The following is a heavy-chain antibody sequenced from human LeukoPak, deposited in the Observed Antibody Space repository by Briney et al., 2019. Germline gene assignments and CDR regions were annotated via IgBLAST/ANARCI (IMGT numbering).Heavy chain of an antibody. CDR2: IRYDGSNK. V-gene: IGHV3-30*02. CDR3: AKDLRYSGSLRAMDY. Sequence: PGGSLRLSCAASGFTFSSYGMHWVRQAPGKGLEWVAFIRYDGSNKYYADSVKGRFTISRDNSKNTLYLQMNSLRAGDTAVYYCAKDLRYSGSLRAMDYWGQGTLVTVSS. J-gene: IGHJ4*02. D-gene: IGHD1-26*01. CDR1: GFTFSSYG.